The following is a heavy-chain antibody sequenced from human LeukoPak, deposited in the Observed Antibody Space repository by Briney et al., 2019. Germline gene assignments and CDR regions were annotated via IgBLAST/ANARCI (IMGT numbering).Heavy chain of an antibody. Sequence: PSETLSLTCTVSGGSISGYYWSWIRQPPGKGLEWIGYIYYSGSTNYNPSLKSRVTISVDTSKNQFSLKLSSVTAADTAVYYCARGPEYDYVWGSYRETYYFDYWGQGTLVTVSS. CDR1: GGSISGYY. CDR3: ARGPEYDYVWGSYRETYYFDY. V-gene: IGHV4-59*01. D-gene: IGHD3-16*02. CDR2: IYYSGST. J-gene: IGHJ4*02.